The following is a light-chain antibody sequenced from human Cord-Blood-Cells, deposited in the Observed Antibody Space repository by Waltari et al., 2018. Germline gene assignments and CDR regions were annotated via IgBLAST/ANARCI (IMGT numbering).Light chain of an antibody. CDR1: SSDVGGYNY. Sequence: QSALTQPASVSGSPGQSLTRSCTGTSSDVGGYNYVSWYQQNPCKAPKLMIYDVSNRPSGVSNRFSGSKSGNTASLTISGLQAEDEADYYCSSYTSSSTLVFGGGTKLTVL. CDR3: SSYTSSSTLV. V-gene: IGLV2-14*01. CDR2: DVS. J-gene: IGLJ3*02.